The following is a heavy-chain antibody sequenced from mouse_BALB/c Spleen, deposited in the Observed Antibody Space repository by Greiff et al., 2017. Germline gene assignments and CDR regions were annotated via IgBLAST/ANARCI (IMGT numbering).Heavy chain of an antibody. CDR1: GFTFSSFG. CDR2: ISSGSSTI. V-gene: IGHV5-17*02. J-gene: IGHJ2*01. D-gene: IGHD2-10*01. Sequence: EVKLVESGGGLVQPGGSRKLSCAASGFTFSSFGMHWVRQAPEKGLEWVAYISSGSSTIYYADTVTGRCTISRDNPKNTLFLQMTSLRSEDTAMYDCARGAYYGNVDYWGQGTTLTVSS. CDR3: ARGAYYGNVDY.